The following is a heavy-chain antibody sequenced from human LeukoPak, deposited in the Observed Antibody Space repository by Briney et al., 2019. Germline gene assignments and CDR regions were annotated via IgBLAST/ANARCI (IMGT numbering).Heavy chain of an antibody. J-gene: IGHJ4*02. CDR1: GASISDCY. CDR3: ARGKLGTMNTLDC. D-gene: IGHD1/OR15-1a*01. CDR2: THLTENT. Sequence: SETLSLPCNVFGASISDCYWTWIRQPPGRGREVIGRTHLTENTKYNPTLRGRSTMTLETSKKQGSLTLSSATATDTAIYYCARGKLGTMNTLDCWGQGSLVTVSS. V-gene: IGHV4-4*07.